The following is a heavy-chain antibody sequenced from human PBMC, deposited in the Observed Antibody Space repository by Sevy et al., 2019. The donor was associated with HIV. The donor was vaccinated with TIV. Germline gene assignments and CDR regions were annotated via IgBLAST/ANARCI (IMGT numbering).Heavy chain of an antibody. V-gene: IGHV5-51*01. CDR1: GYSFTSYW. CDR2: IYPGDSDT. Sequence: GESLKISCKGSGYSFTSYWIGWVRQMPGKGLEWMGIIYPGDSDTRYSPSFQGQVTISADKSISTAYLQWSSLKASDTAMYYCARLGPTRGTNYYYYYYMDVWGKGTTVTVSS. J-gene: IGHJ6*03. CDR3: ARLGPTRGTNYYYYYYMDV. D-gene: IGHD3-16*01.